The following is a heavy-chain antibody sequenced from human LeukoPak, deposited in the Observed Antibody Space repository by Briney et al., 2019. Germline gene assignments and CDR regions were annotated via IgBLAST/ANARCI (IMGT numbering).Heavy chain of an antibody. CDR3: ARDASGSFYDY. CDR1: GFTVSSNY. D-gene: IGHD1-26*01. CDR2: IYSGGST. V-gene: IGHV3-53*01. Sequence: GGSLRLSCAASGFTVSSNYMSWVRQAPGKGLEWVSVIYSGGSTYYADSVKGRFTISRDNSKNSLYLQMDSLRAEDTAMYYCARDASGSFYDYWGQGTLVTVSS. J-gene: IGHJ4*02.